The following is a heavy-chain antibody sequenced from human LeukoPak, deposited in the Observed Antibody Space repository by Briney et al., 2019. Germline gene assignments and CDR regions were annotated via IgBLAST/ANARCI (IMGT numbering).Heavy chain of an antibody. CDR3: ARFSGRN. CDR2: ISSNGGST. J-gene: IGHJ4*02. CDR1: GFTFSSYA. V-gene: IGHV3-64*01. D-gene: IGHD2-15*01. Sequence: QAGGSLRLSCAASGFTFSSYAMHWVRQAPGKGLEYVSAISSNGGSTYYANSVKGRFTISRDNAKNSLYLQMNSLRAEDTAVYYCARFSGRNWGQGTLVTVSS.